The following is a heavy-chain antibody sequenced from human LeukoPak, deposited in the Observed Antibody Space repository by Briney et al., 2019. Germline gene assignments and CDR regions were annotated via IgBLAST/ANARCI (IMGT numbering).Heavy chain of an antibody. V-gene: IGHV3-21*01. J-gene: IGHJ3*02. CDR2: ISSSSSYI. D-gene: IGHD3-10*01. CDR3: ARDQPPTESLWFGELRGRDALDI. CDR1: GFTFSSYS. Sequence: GGSLRLSCAASGFTFSSYSMNWVRQAPGKGLEWVSSISSSSSYIYYADSVKGRFTISRDNAKNSLYLQMNSLRAEDTAVYYCARDQPPTESLWFGELRGRDALDIWGQGTMVTVSS.